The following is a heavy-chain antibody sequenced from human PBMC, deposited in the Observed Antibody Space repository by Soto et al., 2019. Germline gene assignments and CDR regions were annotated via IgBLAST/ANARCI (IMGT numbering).Heavy chain of an antibody. Sequence: VESLKISCKGSGYSFTSYWIGWVRQMPGKVLEWMGIIYPGDSDTRYSPSFQGQVTISADKSISTAYLQWSSLKASDTAMYYCARQGLPKGNYYHYGMDVWGQGTTVTVSS. CDR1: GYSFTSYW. D-gene: IGHD2-2*01. J-gene: IGHJ6*02. V-gene: IGHV5-51*01. CDR2: IYPGDSDT. CDR3: ARQGLPKGNYYHYGMDV.